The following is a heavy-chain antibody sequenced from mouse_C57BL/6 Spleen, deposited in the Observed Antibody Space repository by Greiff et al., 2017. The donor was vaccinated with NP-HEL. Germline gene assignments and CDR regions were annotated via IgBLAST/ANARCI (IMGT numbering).Heavy chain of an antibody. CDR1: GFSLTSYG. J-gene: IGHJ3*01. V-gene: IGHV2-2*01. Sequence: VKLQESGPGLVQPSQSLSITCTVSGFSLTSYGVHWVRQSPGKGLEWLGVIWSGGSTDYNAAFISRLSISKDNSKSQVFFKMNSLQADDTAIYYCATYYDYEAWFAYWGQGTLVTVSA. CDR3: ATYYDYEAWFAY. CDR2: IWSGGST. D-gene: IGHD2-4*01.